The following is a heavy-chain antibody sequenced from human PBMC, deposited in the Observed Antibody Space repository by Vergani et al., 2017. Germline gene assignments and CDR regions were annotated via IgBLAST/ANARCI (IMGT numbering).Heavy chain of an antibody. D-gene: IGHD3-22*01. Sequence: VQLQESGPGLVKPSETLSLTCTVSGGSISSYYWSWIRQPPGKGLEWVSAISGSGGSTYYADSVKGRFTISRDNSKNTLYLQMNSLRAEDTAVYYCAKGNYYDSSGYYYNYWGQGTLVTVSS. CDR2: ISGSGGST. CDR3: AKGNYYDSSGYYYNY. V-gene: IGHV3-23*01. CDR1: GGSISSYY. J-gene: IGHJ4*02.